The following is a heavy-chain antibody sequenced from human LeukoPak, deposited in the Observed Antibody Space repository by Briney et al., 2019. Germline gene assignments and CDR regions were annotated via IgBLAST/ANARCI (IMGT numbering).Heavy chain of an antibody. J-gene: IGHJ4*02. D-gene: IGHD3-10*01. Sequence: GGSLRLSCAASGFTFSSYSMNWVRQAPGKGLEWVSSISSSSSYIYYADSVKGRFTISRDNAKNSLYLQMNSLGAEDTAVYYCARDWVETYYGSGSYVDYWGQGTLVTVSS. CDR3: ARDWVETYYGSGSYVDY. CDR2: ISSSSSYI. V-gene: IGHV3-21*01. CDR1: GFTFSSYS.